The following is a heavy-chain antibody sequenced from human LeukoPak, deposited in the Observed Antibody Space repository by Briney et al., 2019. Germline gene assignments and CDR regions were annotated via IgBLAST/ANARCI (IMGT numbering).Heavy chain of an antibody. J-gene: IGHJ4*02. Sequence: GGSLRLSCAASGFTFSDYYMSWIRQAPGKGLEWVSYISRSGSTIYYADSVKGRFTISRDNAKNSLYLQMNSLRAEDTAVYYCARDKGVVGYDFWSGYPAGFDYWGQGTLVTVSS. CDR1: GFTFSDYY. V-gene: IGHV3-11*04. D-gene: IGHD3-3*01. CDR3: ARDKGVVGYDFWSGYPAGFDY. CDR2: ISRSGSTI.